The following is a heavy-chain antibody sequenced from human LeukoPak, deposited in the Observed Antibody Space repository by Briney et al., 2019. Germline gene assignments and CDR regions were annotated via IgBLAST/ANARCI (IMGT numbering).Heavy chain of an antibody. CDR1: VYTFTTYY. CDR3: AGGQRGLDY. Sequence: ASAKVSSKASVYTFTTYYISWVRQAPGQRLEWMIWISVYNGNTNYEQKFQGRDTMTTDTYTTTAYLELRSLRSDDTAVYYGAGGQRGLDYWGQGTLVTVSS. CDR2: ISVYNGNT. J-gene: IGHJ4*02. V-gene: IGHV1-18*01.